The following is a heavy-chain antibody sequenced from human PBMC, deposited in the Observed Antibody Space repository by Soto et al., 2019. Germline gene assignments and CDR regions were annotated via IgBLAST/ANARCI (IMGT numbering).Heavy chain of an antibody. CDR1: GFTFSSYG. J-gene: IGHJ3*02. V-gene: IGHV3-30*18. Sequence: QVQLVESGGGVVQPGRSLRLSCAASGFTFSSYGMHWVRQAPGKGLEWVAVISYDGSNKYYADSVKGRFTISRDNSKNTLYLQMNSLRAEDTAVYYCAKEDGGGGPILSHVLRFLDLPDAFDIWGQGTMVTVSS. D-gene: IGHD3-3*01. CDR2: ISYDGSNK. CDR3: AKEDGGGGPILSHVLRFLDLPDAFDI.